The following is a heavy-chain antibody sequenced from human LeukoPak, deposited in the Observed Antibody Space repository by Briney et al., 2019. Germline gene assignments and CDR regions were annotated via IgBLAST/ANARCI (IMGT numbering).Heavy chain of an antibody. V-gene: IGHV3-30*01. CDR3: ARGVMVYAIQSAGFDY. Sequence: GGSLRLSCAASGFTFSSYAIHWVRQAPGKGLEWVAVISYDGSNKYYADSVKGRFTISRDNSKNTLYLQMNSLRAEDTAVYYCARGVMVYAIQSAGFDYWGQGTLVTVSS. J-gene: IGHJ4*02. CDR2: ISYDGSNK. CDR1: GFTFSSYA. D-gene: IGHD2-8*01.